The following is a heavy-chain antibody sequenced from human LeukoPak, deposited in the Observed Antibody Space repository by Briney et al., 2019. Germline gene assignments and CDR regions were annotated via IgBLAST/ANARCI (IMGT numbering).Heavy chain of an antibody. Sequence: SETLSLTCTVSGGSISSGGYYWSWIRQHPGKGLEWIGYIYYSGSTYYSPSLKSRVTISVDTSKNQFSLKLSSVTAADTAVYYCARTGYYYYGMDVWGQGTTVTVSS. CDR3: ARTGYYYYGMDV. D-gene: IGHD3-10*01. CDR2: IYYSGST. J-gene: IGHJ6*02. CDR1: GGSISSGGYY. V-gene: IGHV4-31*03.